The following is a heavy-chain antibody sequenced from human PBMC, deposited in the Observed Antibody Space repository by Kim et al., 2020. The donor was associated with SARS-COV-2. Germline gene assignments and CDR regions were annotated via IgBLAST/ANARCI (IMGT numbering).Heavy chain of an antibody. D-gene: IGHD4-17*01. V-gene: IGHV5-51*01. J-gene: IGHJ4*02. CDR3: ARWKLYYGGNLD. Sequence: RYSPSFQGQVTISADKSISTAYLQWSSLKASDTAMYYCARWKLYYGGNLDWGQGTLVTVSS.